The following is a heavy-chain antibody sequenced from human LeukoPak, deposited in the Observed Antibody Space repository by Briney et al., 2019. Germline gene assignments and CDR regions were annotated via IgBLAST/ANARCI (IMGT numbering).Heavy chain of an antibody. CDR3: ARDETVGSGWSRGFDY. Sequence: SQSLSLTCAISGDSVSSNSAAWNWIRQSPSRGLEWLGRTYYRSKRYNDYAVSVKSRITINPDTSKNQFFLQLNSVTPEDTAVYYCARDETVGSGWSRGFDYWGQGTLVTVPS. D-gene: IGHD6-19*01. CDR2: TYYRSKRYN. CDR1: GDSVSSNSAA. V-gene: IGHV6-1*01. J-gene: IGHJ4*02.